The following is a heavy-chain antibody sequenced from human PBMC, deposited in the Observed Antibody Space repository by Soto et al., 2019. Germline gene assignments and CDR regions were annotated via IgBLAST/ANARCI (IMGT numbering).Heavy chain of an antibody. Sequence: QVQLVESGGGVVQPGRSLRLSCAASGFTFSSYGMHWVRQAPGKGLEWVAVISYDGSNKYYADSVKGRFTISRDNSKNTLYLQMNSLRAEDTAVYYCAKDASGSPFGYWGQGTLVTVSS. CDR3: AKDASGSPFGY. J-gene: IGHJ4*02. D-gene: IGHD3-22*01. V-gene: IGHV3-30*18. CDR2: ISYDGSNK. CDR1: GFTFSSYG.